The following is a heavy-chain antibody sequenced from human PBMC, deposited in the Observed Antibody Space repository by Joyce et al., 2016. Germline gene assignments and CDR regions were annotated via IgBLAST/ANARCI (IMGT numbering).Heavy chain of an antibody. J-gene: IGHJ4*02. CDR3: ARNKYGTGDFDF. CDR1: GYTFTNFD. V-gene: IGHV1-8*01. Sequence: QVQLVQSGAEVKKPGASVKVSCKASGYTFTNFDLKWVRQAPGQGLEWLGWMTPNSGNTGYAQNFQGRVTMTRDTSISTAYMELSSLRSEDTAVYFCARNKYGTGDFDFWGQGTPVTVSS. CDR2: MTPNSGNT. D-gene: IGHD7-27*01.